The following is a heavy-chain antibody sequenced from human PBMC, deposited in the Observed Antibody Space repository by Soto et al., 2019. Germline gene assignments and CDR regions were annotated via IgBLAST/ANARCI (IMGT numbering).Heavy chain of an antibody. J-gene: IGHJ5*02. CDR1: GGSISNDC. Sequence: ETLSLTCTVSGGSISNDCWSWIRQPPGKGLEWVGYIYYSGSTNHNNSIKSRVTISVDTSKNQFSLKLSSVTAAAPAVYYCARVLDTAIVAGLYTWFDPWGQGTLVTVSS. V-gene: IGHV4-59*01. CDR2: IYYSGST. CDR3: ARVLDTAIVAGLYTWFDP. D-gene: IGHD5-18*01.